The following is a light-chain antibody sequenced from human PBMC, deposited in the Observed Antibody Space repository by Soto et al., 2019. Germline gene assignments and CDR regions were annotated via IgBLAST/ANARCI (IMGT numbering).Light chain of an antibody. CDR1: SSDVGGYNY. V-gene: IGLV2-11*01. J-gene: IGLJ1*01. CDR2: DVS. CDR3: CSYAGSYTYV. Sequence: QSALTQPRSVSGSPGQSVTISCTGTSSDVGGYNYVSWYQQHPGKAPKLMIYDVSKRPSGVPDRFSGSKSGNTASLTISGLQAEDXADYYCCSYAGSYTYVFGTGTKLTV.